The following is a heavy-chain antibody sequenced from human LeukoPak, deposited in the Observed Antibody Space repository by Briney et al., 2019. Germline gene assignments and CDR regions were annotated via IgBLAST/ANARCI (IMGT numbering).Heavy chain of an antibody. CDR2: INPSGGST. CDR3: ATGTHCSGGSCFIYFDY. V-gene: IGHV1-46*01. Sequence: GASVKVSCKASGYTFTSYYMHWVRQAPGQGLEWMGIINPSGGSTSYAQKFQGRVTMTRDTSTSTVYMELSSLRSEDTAVYYCATGTHCSGGSCFIYFDYWGQGTLVTVSS. D-gene: IGHD2-15*01. J-gene: IGHJ4*02. CDR1: GYTFTSYY.